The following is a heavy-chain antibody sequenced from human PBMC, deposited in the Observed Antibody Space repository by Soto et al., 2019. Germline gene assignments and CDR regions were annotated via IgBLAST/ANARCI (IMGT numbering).Heavy chain of an antibody. D-gene: IGHD6-19*01. CDR2: INGDGSVT. CDR1: GFTFSGFW. CDR3: VRVKEARGWGAFDY. Sequence: EVQLVESGGGLVQPGGSLRLSCTASGFTFSGFWMHWVRQAPGKGLVWVSRINGDGSVTNYADSVKGRFTISRDNAKNTLYLQMNSLRDEDTSVSYCVRVKEARGWGAFDYWGQGTLVTVSS. V-gene: IGHV3-74*01. J-gene: IGHJ4*02.